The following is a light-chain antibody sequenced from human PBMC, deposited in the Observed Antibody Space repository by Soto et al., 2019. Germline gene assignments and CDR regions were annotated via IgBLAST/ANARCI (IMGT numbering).Light chain of an antibody. J-gene: IGKJ2*01. CDR1: QSVSSN. V-gene: IGKV3-15*01. CDR3: QQYNNWPRT. Sequence: EIVMTQSPATLSVSPGERATLSCRASQSVSSNLAWYHHKPGQAPRLLIYDASTRATGIPVRFSGSGSGTDFTLTISSLQSEDFAVYYCQQYNNWPRTFGQGTKLEIK. CDR2: DAS.